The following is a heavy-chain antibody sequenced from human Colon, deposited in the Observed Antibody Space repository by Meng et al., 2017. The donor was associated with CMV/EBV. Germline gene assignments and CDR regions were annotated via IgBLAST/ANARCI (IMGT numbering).Heavy chain of an antibody. CDR3: ARLPPPRILVSDWFDP. D-gene: IGHD3-9*01. Sequence: GGSLRLSCSASGFNFNNYDMSWVRQAPGKGLEWVSSISSSSSYIYYADSVKGRFTISRDNAKNSLYLQMNSLRAEDTAVYYCARLPPPRILVSDWFDPWGQGTLVTVSS. V-gene: IGHV3-21*01. CDR2: ISSSSSYI. CDR1: GFNFNNYD. J-gene: IGHJ5*02.